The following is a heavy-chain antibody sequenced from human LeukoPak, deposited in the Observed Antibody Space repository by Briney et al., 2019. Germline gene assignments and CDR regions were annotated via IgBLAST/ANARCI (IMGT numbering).Heavy chain of an antibody. J-gene: IGHJ4*02. Sequence: GGSLRLSCAASGFIFSSYWMSWVRQAPGKGLEWVANMNRDGSEKYYVDSMKGRFTISRDNAKNSLYLQMNSLRVEDTAVYYCASLTVTTDYWGQGTLVTVSS. D-gene: IGHD4-17*01. V-gene: IGHV3-7*01. CDR2: MNRDGSEK. CDR1: GFIFSSYW. CDR3: ASLTVTTDY.